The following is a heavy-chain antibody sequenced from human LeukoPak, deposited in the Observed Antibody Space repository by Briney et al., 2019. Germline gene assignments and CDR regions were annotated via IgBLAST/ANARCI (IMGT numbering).Heavy chain of an antibody. CDR3: ARAGIDPWYFDL. D-gene: IGHD1-1*01. J-gene: IGHJ2*01. V-gene: IGHV3-74*01. CDR1: GFTFSSYW. CDR2: INSDGSST. Sequence: GGSLRLSCAASGFTFSSYWMHWVRQAPGKGLVWVSRINSDGSSTNYADSVKGRFTISRDNAKNTLYLQMNSLRAEDTAVYYCARAGIDPWYFDLWGRGTLVTVSS.